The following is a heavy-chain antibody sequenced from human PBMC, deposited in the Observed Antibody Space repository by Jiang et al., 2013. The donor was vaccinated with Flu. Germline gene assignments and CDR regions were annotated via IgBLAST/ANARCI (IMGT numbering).Heavy chain of an antibody. D-gene: IGHD6-6*01. Sequence: VQLVESGAEVEKPGSSVKVSCKASGDTFSNYGVNWVRQAPGHGLEWMGGIIPSLGPANYAQKFQGRVTITADESTNTVYMELSSLRSDDTAVYYCARDRGMAARPRDPYFDYWGQGTLVTVSS. CDR1: GDTFSNYG. CDR3: ARDRGMAARPRDPYFDY. CDR2: IIPSLGPA. J-gene: IGHJ4*02. V-gene: IGHV1-69*01.